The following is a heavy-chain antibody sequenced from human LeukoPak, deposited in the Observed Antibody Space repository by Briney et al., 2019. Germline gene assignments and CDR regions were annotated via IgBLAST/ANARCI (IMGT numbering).Heavy chain of an antibody. D-gene: IGHD5-24*01. J-gene: IGHJ4*02. V-gene: IGHV3-53*01. CDR2: IYSGGST. Sequence: GGSLRLSCAASGFTVSSNYMSWVRQAPGKGLEWVSVIYSGGSTYYADSVKGRFTISRDNSKNTLYLQMNSLRAEDTAVYYCARTRRDGYNYYFDYWGQGTLVTVSS. CDR3: ARTRRDGYNYYFDY. CDR1: GFTVSSNY.